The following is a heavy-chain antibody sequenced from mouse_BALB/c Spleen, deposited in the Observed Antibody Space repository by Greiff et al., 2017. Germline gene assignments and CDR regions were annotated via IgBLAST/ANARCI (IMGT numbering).Heavy chain of an antibody. CDR1: GFSLTSYG. CDR3: ARRDYGYDVSAMDY. J-gene: IGHJ4*01. CDR2: IWAGGST. V-gene: IGHV2-9*02. Sequence: VQLVESGPGLVAPSQSLSITCTVSGFSLTSYGVHWVRQPPGKGLEWLGVIWAGGSTNYNSALMSRLSISKDNSKSQVFLKMNSLQTDDTAMYYCARRDYGYDVSAMDYWGQGTSVTVSS. D-gene: IGHD2-2*01.